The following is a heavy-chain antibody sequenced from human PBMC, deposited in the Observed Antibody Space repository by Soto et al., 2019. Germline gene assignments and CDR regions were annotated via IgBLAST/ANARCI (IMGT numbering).Heavy chain of an antibody. V-gene: IGHV3-21*01. J-gene: IGHJ6*02. CDR2: ISSSSSSI. CDR1: GFTFTNYN. Sequence: PGGSLRLSCAASGFTFTNYNMYWVRQAPGKGLEWVSSISSSSSSIYYADSMRGRFTISRDNAKNSLYLQMNSLRAEDTAVYYCARKPATTGYYYYGMDVWGQGTTVTVSS. CDR3: ARKPATTGYYYYGMDV. D-gene: IGHD4-17*01.